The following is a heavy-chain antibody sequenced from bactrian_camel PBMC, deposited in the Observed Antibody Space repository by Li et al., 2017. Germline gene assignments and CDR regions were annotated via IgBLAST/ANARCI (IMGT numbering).Heavy chain of an antibody. CDR3: TSDLAY. J-gene: IGHJ6*01. Sequence: VQLVESGGGLAQPGGSLRLSCAASGLTFTGIAMNWVRQAPGKGLEWVSRLSRDRDGGRANYADSVKGRFTISRDNAKNTLYLHLNSLKTEDAAMYYCTSDLAYWGQGTQVTVS. CDR1: GLTFTGIA. CDR2: LSRDRDGGRA. V-gene: IGHV3S42*01.